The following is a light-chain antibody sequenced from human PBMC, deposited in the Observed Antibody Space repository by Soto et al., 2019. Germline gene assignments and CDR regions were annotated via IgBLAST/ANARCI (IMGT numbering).Light chain of an antibody. Sequence: MVWPQSTGSLSLSPGERATLSCRASQSVSNNYLAWYQQKPGQARRLLIYGASNRATGIPDRCSGSGSGADFTLTISRLETEDFAVYYCQQRSDSITFGQGTRLEIK. V-gene: IGKV3D-20*02. CDR1: QSVSNNY. CDR3: QQRSDSIT. J-gene: IGKJ5*01. CDR2: GAS.